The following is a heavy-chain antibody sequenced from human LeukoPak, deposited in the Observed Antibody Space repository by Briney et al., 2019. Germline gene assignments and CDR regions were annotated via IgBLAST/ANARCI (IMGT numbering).Heavy chain of an antibody. CDR1: GFTFSSYS. Sequence: PGGSLRLSCAASGFTFSSYSMNWVRQAPGKGLEWVSYISSSSSYIYYADSVKGRFTISRDNAKNSLYLQMNSLRAKDTAVYYCARNVGAAAASYWGQGTLVTVSS. V-gene: IGHV3-21*05. CDR3: ARNVGAAAASY. D-gene: IGHD6-13*01. J-gene: IGHJ4*02. CDR2: ISSSSSYI.